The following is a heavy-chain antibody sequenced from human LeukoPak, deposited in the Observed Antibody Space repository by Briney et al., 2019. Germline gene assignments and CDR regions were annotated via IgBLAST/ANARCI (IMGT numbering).Heavy chain of an antibody. CDR3: ARASPAMITFGGVIDY. CDR2: IYYSGST. V-gene: IGHV4-39*07. CDR1: GGSISSSSYY. Sequence: TPSETLSLTCTVSGGSISSSSYYWGWIRQPPGKGLEWIGSIYYSGSTYYNPSLKSRVTISVDTSKNQFSLKLSSVTAADTAVYYCARASPAMITFGGVIDYWGQGTLVTVSS. J-gene: IGHJ4*02. D-gene: IGHD3-16*02.